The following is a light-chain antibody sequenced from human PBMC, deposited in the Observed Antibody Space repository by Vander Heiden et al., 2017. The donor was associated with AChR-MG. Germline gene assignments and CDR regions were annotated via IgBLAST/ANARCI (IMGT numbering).Light chain of an antibody. V-gene: IGKV1-39*01. CDR1: QSINNY. CDR2: AAS. J-gene: IGKJ4*01. Sequence: DIQMTQSPSSLSASVGDRVTMTCRASQSINNYLNWYQQKPGKAPKVLIYAASSLQSGVPSRFSGSESGPDFTLTISSLQPEDFATYYCQQTYSIPLTFGGGTEVEIK. CDR3: QQTYSIPLT.